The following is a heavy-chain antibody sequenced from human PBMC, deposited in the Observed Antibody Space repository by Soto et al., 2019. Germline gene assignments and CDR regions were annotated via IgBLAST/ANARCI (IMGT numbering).Heavy chain of an antibody. CDR1: GFTFSSYE. J-gene: IGHJ6*02. CDR2: ISSSGSTI. V-gene: IGHV3-48*03. Sequence: QTVGSLRLSCAASGFTFSSYEMNWVRQAPGKGLEWVSYISSSGSTIYYADSVKGRFTISRDNAKNSLYLQMNSLRAEDTAVYYCARVRFWDYYYGMDVWGQGTTVTVSS. D-gene: IGHD3-3*01. CDR3: ARVRFWDYYYGMDV.